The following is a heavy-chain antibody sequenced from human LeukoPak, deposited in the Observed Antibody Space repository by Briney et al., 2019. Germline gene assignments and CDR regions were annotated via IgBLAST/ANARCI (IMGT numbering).Heavy chain of an antibody. D-gene: IGHD5-12*01. V-gene: IGHV3-30-3*01. Sequence: GGSLRLSCAASGFTFSSYAMHWVRQAPGKGLEWVAVISYDGSNKYYADSVKGRFTISRDNSKNTLYLQMNSLRAEDTAVYYCAREGVATPAVQNPYFDYWGQGTLVTVSS. CDR3: AREGVATPAVQNPYFDY. CDR1: GFTFSSYA. J-gene: IGHJ4*02. CDR2: ISYDGSNK.